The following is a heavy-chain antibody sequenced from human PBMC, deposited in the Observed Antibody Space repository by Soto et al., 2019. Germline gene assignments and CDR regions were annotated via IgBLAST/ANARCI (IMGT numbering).Heavy chain of an antibody. CDR1: GFTFRSYA. CDR3: ARDGRVYVSSAYYSSPFDY. D-gene: IGHD3-22*01. V-gene: IGHV3-23*01. J-gene: IGHJ4*02. CDR2: ISGSGGST. Sequence: EVQLLESGGGLVQPGGSLRLSCAASGFTFRSYAMSWVRQAPGKGLEWVSAISGSGGSTYHADSVKGRFTISRDNSKNTLYLQMNGLRAEDTAVYYCARDGRVYVSSAYYSSPFDYWGQGTLVTVSS.